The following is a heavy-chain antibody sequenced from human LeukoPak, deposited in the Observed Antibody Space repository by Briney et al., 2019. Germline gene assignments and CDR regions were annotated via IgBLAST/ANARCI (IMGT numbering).Heavy chain of an antibody. D-gene: IGHD3-10*01. V-gene: IGHV4-34*01. CDR1: GGSFSGYY. CDR3: ARGPALVRGVIMFDY. Sequence: SETLSLTCAVYGGSFSGYYWSWIRQPPGKGLEWIGEINHSGGTNYNPSLKSRVTISVDTSKNQFSPKLTSVTAADTAVYYCARGPALVRGVIMFDYWGQGTLVTVSS. CDR2: INHSGGT. J-gene: IGHJ4*02.